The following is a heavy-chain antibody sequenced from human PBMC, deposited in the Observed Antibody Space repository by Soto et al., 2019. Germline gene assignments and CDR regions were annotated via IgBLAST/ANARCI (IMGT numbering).Heavy chain of an antibody. D-gene: IGHD6-19*01. V-gene: IGHV5-51*01. CDR1: GYSFTSYW. CDR2: IYPGDSDT. J-gene: IGHJ4*02. CDR3: ARRGSGPSSGWYTILNYYFDY. Sequence: PGESLKISCKGSGYSFTSYWIGWVRQMPGKGLEWMGIIYPGDSDTRYSPSFQGQVTISADKSISTAYLQWSSLKASDTAMYYCARRGSGPSSGWYTILNYYFDYWGQGTLVTVSS.